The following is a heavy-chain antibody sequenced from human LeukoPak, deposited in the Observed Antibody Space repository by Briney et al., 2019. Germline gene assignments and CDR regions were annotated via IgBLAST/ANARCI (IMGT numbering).Heavy chain of an antibody. CDR1: GFTFGKYW. V-gene: IGHV3-7*03. CDR2: IKLDGSEK. CDR3: ARGQYDTWSRRGNFDS. Sequence: GGSLRHSCVASGFTFGKYWMSWVRQAPGKGLEWVANIKLDGSEKNYVDSVKGRFTISRNNTKNSLYLQMNSLRAEDTAVFYCARGQYDTWSRRGNFDSWGQGTLVIVSS. D-gene: IGHD3-3*01. J-gene: IGHJ4*02.